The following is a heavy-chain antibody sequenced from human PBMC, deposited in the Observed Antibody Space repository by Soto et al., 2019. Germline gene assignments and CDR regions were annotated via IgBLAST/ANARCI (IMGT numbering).Heavy chain of an antibody. V-gene: IGHV3-30-3*01. CDR3: ARDRDYGGNSYYFDY. J-gene: IGHJ4*02. Sequence: SRRVACAASGFDFISYAIHFVRQAPGKGLERVAVISYDGSNKYYADSVKGRFTISRDNSKNTLYLQMNSLRAEDTAVYYCARDRDYGGNSYYFDYWGQGTLVTVSS. CDR1: GFDFISYA. CDR2: ISYDGSNK. D-gene: IGHD4-17*01.